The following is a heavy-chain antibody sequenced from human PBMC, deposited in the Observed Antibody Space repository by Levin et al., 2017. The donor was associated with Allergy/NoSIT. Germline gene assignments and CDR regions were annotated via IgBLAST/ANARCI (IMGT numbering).Heavy chain of an antibody. J-gene: IGHJ4*02. D-gene: IGHD3-22*01. CDR1: GFNLQDYP. CDR2: ISDDGSNE. V-gene: IGHV3-30-3*01. CDR3: ARANYYDSRGFTLYFDF. Sequence: GGSLRLSCSASGFNLQDYPMHWVRQAPGKGLEWVTLISDDGSNEFYTDSVKDRFTISRDNSKSTVFLQMNSLRAEDTAVYYCARANYYDSRGFTLYFDFWGQGTPVTVSS.